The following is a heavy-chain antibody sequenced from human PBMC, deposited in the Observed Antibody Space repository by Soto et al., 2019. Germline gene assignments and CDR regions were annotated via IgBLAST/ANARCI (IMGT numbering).Heavy chain of an antibody. CDR3: ARSPRSIAAGGIDY. J-gene: IGHJ4*02. V-gene: IGHV4-59*12. Sequence: PSETLSLTCTVSGGSISSYYWSWIRQPPGKGLEWIGYIYYSGITDYNPPLKSRVTISVDKSKNQFSLRLSSVTAADTAVYYCARSPRSIAAGGIDYWGQGIQVTVSS. D-gene: IGHD6-13*01. CDR2: IYYSGIT. CDR1: GGSISSYY.